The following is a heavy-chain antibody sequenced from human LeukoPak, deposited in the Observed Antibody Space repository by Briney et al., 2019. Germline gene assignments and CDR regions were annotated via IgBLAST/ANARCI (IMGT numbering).Heavy chain of an antibody. CDR2: ISGSAVST. D-gene: IGHD2-2*01. Sequence: PGGSLRLSCAASGFTFSNYGMSWVRQAPGKGLEWVSAISGSAVSTYYADSVKGRFTISRDNSKNTLYLLMNSLKTEDTAVYYCTTESYARAFDIWGQGTMVTVSS. V-gene: IGHV3-23*01. CDR3: TTESYARAFDI. CDR1: GFTFSNYG. J-gene: IGHJ3*02.